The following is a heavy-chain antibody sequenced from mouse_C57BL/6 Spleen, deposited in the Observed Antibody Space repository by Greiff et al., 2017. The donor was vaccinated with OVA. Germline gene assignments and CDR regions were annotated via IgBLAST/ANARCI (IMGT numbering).Heavy chain of an antibody. CDR1: GFTFSSYA. Sequence: EVKLVESGGGLVKPGGSLKLSCAASGFTFSSYAMSWVRQTPEKRLEWVATISDGGSYTYYPDNVKGRFTISRDNAKNNLYLQMSHLKSEDTAMYYCAREDYYGSSYERAMDYWGQGTSVTVSS. CDR3: AREDYYGSSYERAMDY. CDR2: ISDGGSYT. J-gene: IGHJ4*01. V-gene: IGHV5-4*01. D-gene: IGHD1-1*01.